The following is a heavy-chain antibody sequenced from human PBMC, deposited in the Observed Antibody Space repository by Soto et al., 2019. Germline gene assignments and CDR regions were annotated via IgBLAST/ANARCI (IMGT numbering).Heavy chain of an antibody. Sequence: EVQLLEWGGALVQPGGSLRLSCEASGFTYVKYAMSWVRQAPGKGLEWVSGISGDAGRTFYADSVKGRFTISRDNSKNTVYLQMNSLRVEDTAVYYCVKDTVVVINGGDFDYWGQGTLVTVSS. CDR2: ISGDAGRT. V-gene: IGHV3-23*01. J-gene: IGHJ4*02. CDR1: GFTYVKYA. CDR3: VKDTVVVINGGDFDY. D-gene: IGHD3-22*01.